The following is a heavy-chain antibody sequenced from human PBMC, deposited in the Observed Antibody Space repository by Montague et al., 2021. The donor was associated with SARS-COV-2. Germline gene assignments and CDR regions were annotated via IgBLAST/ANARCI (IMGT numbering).Heavy chain of an antibody. CDR2: IYYSGTT. D-gene: IGHD6-19*01. Sequence: SETLSLTCTVSGGSISSSNYYWGWIRQPPGKGLEWIGSIYYSGTTYYNPSLQSRVTISVDTSKKQFSLKLSSVTAADTAVYYRARETHTSGWFQQFDYWGQGTLVTVSS. V-gene: IGHV4-39*01. CDR3: ARETHTSGWFQQFDY. CDR1: GGSISSSNYY. J-gene: IGHJ4*02.